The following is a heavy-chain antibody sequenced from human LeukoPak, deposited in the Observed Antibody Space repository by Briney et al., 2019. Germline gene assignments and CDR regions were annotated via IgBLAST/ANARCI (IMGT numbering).Heavy chain of an antibody. CDR1: GFTFSTYW. CDR2: INTDGRNT. Sequence: GGSLRLSCAASGFTFSTYWTYWVRQAPGKGLVRVSRINTDGRNTGYADSVKGRFTISRDNAKNTLYLQMTILTAEDTAVYYCARVGKSGSYYYFDYWGQGTLVTVSS. CDR3: ARVGKSGSYYYFDY. V-gene: IGHV3-74*01. J-gene: IGHJ4*02. D-gene: IGHD1-26*01.